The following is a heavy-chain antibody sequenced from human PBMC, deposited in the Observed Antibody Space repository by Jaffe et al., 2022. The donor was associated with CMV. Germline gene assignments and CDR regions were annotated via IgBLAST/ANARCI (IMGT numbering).Heavy chain of an antibody. V-gene: IGHV2-5*02. D-gene: IGHD5-18*01. CDR1: GFSLSTSGVG. J-gene: IGHJ5*02. Sequence: QITLKESGPTLVKPTQTLTLTCTFSGFSLSTSGVGVGWIRQPPGKALEWLALIYWDDDKRYSPSLKSRLTITKDTSKNQVVLTMTNMDPVDTATYYCAHSVWDTASLLPVIDWFDPWGQGTLVTVSS. CDR3: AHSVWDTASLLPVIDWFDP. CDR2: IYWDDDK.